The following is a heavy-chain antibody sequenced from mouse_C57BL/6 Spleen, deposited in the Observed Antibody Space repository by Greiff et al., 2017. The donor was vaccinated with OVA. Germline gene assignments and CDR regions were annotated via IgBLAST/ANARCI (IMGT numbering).Heavy chain of an antibody. CDR3: ARGPNYYGSSY. J-gene: IGHJ2*01. D-gene: IGHD1-1*01. Sequence: VKLMESGAELVKPGASVKISCKASGYAFSSYWMNWVKQRPGKGLEWIGQIYPGDGDTNYNGKFKGKATLTADKSSSTAYMQLSSLTSEDSAVYFCARGPNYYGSSYWGQGTTLTVSS. V-gene: IGHV1-80*01. CDR2: IYPGDGDT. CDR1: GYAFSSYW.